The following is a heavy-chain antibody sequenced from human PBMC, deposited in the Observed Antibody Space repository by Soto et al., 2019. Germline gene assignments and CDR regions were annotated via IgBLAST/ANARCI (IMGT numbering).Heavy chain of an antibody. Sequence: ASVKVSCKASGYTFTSYAMHWVRQAPGQRLEWMGWINAGNGNTKYSQKFQGRVTISRDTSASTAYMELSSLRSEDTAVYYCARNHYCSSTSCYYGPYYYGMDVWGQGTTVTVSS. J-gene: IGHJ6*02. CDR3: ARNHYCSSTSCYYGPYYYGMDV. CDR2: INAGNGNT. D-gene: IGHD2-2*01. CDR1: GYTFTSYA. V-gene: IGHV1-3*01.